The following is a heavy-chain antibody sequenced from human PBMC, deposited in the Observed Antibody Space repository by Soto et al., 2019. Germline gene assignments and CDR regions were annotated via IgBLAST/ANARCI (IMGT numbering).Heavy chain of an antibody. J-gene: IGHJ6*03. Sequence: SQTLSLTCAISGDSVSSNSAAWNWIRQSPSRGLEWLGRTYYRSKWYNDYAVSVKSRITINPDTSKNQFPLQLNSVTPEDTAVYYCARGDSSWDPYYYYYYMDVWGKGTTVTVSS. D-gene: IGHD6-19*01. CDR2: TYYRSKWYN. CDR3: ARGDSSWDPYYYYYYMDV. V-gene: IGHV6-1*01. CDR1: GDSVSSNSAA.